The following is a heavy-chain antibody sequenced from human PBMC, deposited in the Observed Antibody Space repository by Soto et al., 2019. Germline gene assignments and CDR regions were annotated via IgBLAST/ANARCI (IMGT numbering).Heavy chain of an antibody. V-gene: IGHV3-13*01. CDR3: ASGYLGSFDY. CDR1: GFTFSSYA. D-gene: IGHD7-27*01. Sequence: GGSLRLSCAASGFTFSSYAVHWVRQPTGKGLEWVSVIGSAGDTYYPGSVKGRFTISRENAKNSLYLQMNSLRAEDTAVYYCASGYLGSFDYWGQGSLVTVSS. J-gene: IGHJ4*02. CDR2: IGSAGDT.